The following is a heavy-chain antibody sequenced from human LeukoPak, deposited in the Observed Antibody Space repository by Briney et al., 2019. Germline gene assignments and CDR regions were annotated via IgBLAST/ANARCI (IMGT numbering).Heavy chain of an antibody. CDR3: AKASPSFDY. Sequence: PGGSLRLSCAASGFTFGSYSMGWVRQAPGKGPEWVSIISGSGDSTHYADSVKGRFIIYRETSRNTVYVQMNSLRAEDSGVYYCAKASPSFDYWGQGTLVTVSS. CDR2: ISGSGDST. J-gene: IGHJ4*02. CDR1: GFTFGSYS. D-gene: IGHD6-6*01. V-gene: IGHV3-23*01.